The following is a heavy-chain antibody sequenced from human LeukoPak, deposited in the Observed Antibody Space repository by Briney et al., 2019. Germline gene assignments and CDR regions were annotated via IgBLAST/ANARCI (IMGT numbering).Heavy chain of an antibody. CDR2: VYHNGDT. CDR1: GGSVSDYRSY. Sequence: PSETLSLTCTVSGGSVSDYRSYWPWIRQPPGKGLEWVGSVYHNGDTYYNPALKSRVTISVDTSKNQFSLKLSLVTAADTAVYYCARVQSRLSWFDPWGQGTLVTVSS. J-gene: IGHJ5*02. CDR3: ARVQSRLSWFDP. V-gene: IGHV4-39*07.